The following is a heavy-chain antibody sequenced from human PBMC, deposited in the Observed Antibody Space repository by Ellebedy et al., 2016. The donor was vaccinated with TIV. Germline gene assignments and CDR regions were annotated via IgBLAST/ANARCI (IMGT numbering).Heavy chain of an antibody. V-gene: IGHV1-18*01. CDR3: AREDTAMVTAPGAFDI. CDR1: GYTFTRYG. CDR2: ISAYNGHT. Sequence: AASVKVSCKASGYTFTRYGFSWVRQAPGQGLEWMGWISAYNGHTNYPQKFQGRVTITADKSTSTAYMELSSLRSDDTAVYYCAREDTAMVTAPGAFDIWGQGTMVTVSS. D-gene: IGHD5-18*01. J-gene: IGHJ3*02.